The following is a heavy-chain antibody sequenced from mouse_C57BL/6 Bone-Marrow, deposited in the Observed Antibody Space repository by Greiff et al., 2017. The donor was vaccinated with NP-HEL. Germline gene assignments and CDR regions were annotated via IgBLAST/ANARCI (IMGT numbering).Heavy chain of an antibody. CDR3: VRQRRLRAMDY. J-gene: IGHJ4*01. CDR2: IRSKSNNYAT. D-gene: IGHD1-3*01. Sequence: EVKLQESGGGLVQPKGSLKLSCAASGFSFNTYAMNWVRQAPGKGLEWVARIRSKSNNYATYYADSVKDRFTISRDDSESMLYLQMNNLKTEDTAMYYCVRQRRLRAMDYWGQGTSVTVSS. V-gene: IGHV10-1*01. CDR1: GFSFNTYA.